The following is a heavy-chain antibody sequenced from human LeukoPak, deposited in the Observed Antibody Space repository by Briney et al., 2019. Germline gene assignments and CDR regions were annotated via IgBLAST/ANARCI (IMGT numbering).Heavy chain of an antibody. V-gene: IGHV1-2*02. CDR1: GDTYSDYY. CDR3: AATDPFDY. D-gene: IGHD4-17*01. J-gene: IGHJ4*02. CDR2: INPNSGGT. Sequence: ASVKVSCKTSGDTYSDYYIHWVRQAPGQGLEWMGWINPNSGGTNYAQKFQGRVTMTRDTSISTAYMELSRLRSDDTAVYYCAATDPFDYWGQGTLVTVSS.